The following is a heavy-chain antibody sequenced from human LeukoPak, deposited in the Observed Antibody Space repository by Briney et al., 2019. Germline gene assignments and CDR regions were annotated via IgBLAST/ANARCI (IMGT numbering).Heavy chain of an antibody. V-gene: IGHV1-69*04. CDR1: GGTFSSYA. D-gene: IGHD4-17*01. Sequence: SVKVSCKASGGTFSSYAISWVRQAPGQGLEWMGRIIPIFGSANYAQKFQGRVTITADKSTSTAYMELSSLRSEDAAVDYCARGYGDYEGGGYWGQGTLVTVSS. CDR3: ARGYGDYEGGGY. CDR2: IIPIFGSA. J-gene: IGHJ4*02.